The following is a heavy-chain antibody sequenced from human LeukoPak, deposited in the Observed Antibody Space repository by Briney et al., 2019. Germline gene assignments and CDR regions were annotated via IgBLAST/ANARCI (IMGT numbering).Heavy chain of an antibody. Sequence: PGGALTLSCAGSGFTFSSYAMSWVRPAPGQGLEWVSVISDSGDYTSYVDSVRGRFTISRDTSRNTLYLQMISLRPEDTAVYYCAKDTSIGKYCTNGVCSPFDYWGQGTLVTVSS. CDR3: AKDTSIGKYCTNGVCSPFDY. V-gene: IGHV3-23*01. CDR1: GFTFSSYA. CDR2: ISDSGDYT. D-gene: IGHD2-8*01. J-gene: IGHJ4*02.